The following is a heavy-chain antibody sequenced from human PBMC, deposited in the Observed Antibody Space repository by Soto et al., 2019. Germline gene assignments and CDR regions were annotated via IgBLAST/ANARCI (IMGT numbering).Heavy chain of an antibody. Sequence: SETLSLTCTVSDGSISSGDYYWSWIRQPPGKGLEWIGYIYYSGSTYYNPSLKSRVTISVDTSKSQFSLKLSSVTAADTAVYYCARAEDIVLVPAAPALWFDPWGQGTLVTVSS. V-gene: IGHV4-30-4*01. D-gene: IGHD2-2*01. CDR2: IYYSGST. CDR3: ARAEDIVLVPAAPALWFDP. J-gene: IGHJ5*02. CDR1: DGSISSGDYY.